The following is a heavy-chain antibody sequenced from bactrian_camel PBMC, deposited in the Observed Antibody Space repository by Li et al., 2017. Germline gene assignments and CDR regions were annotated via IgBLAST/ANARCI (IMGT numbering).Heavy chain of an antibody. Sequence: VQLVESGGSLVQPGGSLRLSCAASGFTFSVYSMYWVRQAPGKDFEWVSTINIGGSPTYYTDSVKGLFTCSRDNAKNTVYLQKNSLEPEDTAVYYCAAGMGWTHSTIGPWGQGTQVTVS. CDR1: GFTFSVYS. J-gene: IGHJ6*01. CDR2: INIGGSPT. D-gene: IGHD3*01. V-gene: IGHV3S1*01. CDR3: AAGMGWTHSTIGP.